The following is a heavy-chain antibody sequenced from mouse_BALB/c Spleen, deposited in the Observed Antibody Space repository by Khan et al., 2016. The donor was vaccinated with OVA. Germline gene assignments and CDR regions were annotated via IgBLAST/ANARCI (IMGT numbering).Heavy chain of an antibody. CDR3: ARQPYYHYDIMDY. J-gene: IGHJ4*01. CDR1: GFSLTNYG. CDR2: IWSDGST. V-gene: IGHV2-6-1*01. Sequence: VQLQESGPDLVAPSQSLSITCTISGFSLTNYGVHWVRQPPGKGLEWLVVIWSDGSTTYNSALKSRLSISKDNSKSQVFLKMNSLQTDDTAMYYCARQPYYHYDIMDYWGRGTSVTVSS. D-gene: IGHD2-10*01.